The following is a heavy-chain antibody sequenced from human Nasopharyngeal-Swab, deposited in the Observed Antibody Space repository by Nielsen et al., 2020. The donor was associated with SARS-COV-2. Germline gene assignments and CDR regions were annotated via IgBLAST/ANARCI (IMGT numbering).Heavy chain of an antibody. Sequence: WIRQPPGKGLEWIGEINHSGSTYYNPSLKSRVTISVDTSKNQFSLKLSSVTAADTAVYYCARGLGKQITIFEVVIAYNWFGPWGQGTLVTVSS. V-gene: IGHV4-34*01. J-gene: IGHJ5*02. D-gene: IGHD3-3*01. CDR2: INHSGST. CDR3: ARGLGKQITIFEVVIAYNWFGP.